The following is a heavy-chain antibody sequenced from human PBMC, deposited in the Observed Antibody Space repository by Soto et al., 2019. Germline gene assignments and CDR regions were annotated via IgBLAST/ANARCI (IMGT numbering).Heavy chain of an antibody. D-gene: IGHD3-22*01. J-gene: IGHJ4*02. CDR3: ARGPYYYDSSCYYVDY. CDR1: GFTFSSYG. Sequence: QVQLVESGGGVVQPGRSLRLSCAASGFTFSSYGMHWVRQAPGKGLEWVAVIWYDGSNKYYADSVKGRFTISRDNSKNTLYLQMNSLRAEDTAVYYCARGPYYYDSSCYYVDYWGQGTLVIVSS. V-gene: IGHV3-33*01. CDR2: IWYDGSNK.